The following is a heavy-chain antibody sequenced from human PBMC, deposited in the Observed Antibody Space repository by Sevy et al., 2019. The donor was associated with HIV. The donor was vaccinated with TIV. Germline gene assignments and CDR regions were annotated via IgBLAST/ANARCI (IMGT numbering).Heavy chain of an antibody. CDR1: GFTFSSYS. Sequence: GGSLRLSCAASGFTFSSYSMNWVRQAPGKGLEWVSTISGSGGSTYYADSVKGRFTISRDNAKNSLYLQMNSLRAEDTAVYYCARDKLVVVDSYYFDYWGQGTRVTVSS. CDR3: ARDKLVVVDSYYFDY. J-gene: IGHJ4*02. V-gene: IGHV3-23*01. CDR2: ISGSGGST. D-gene: IGHD3-22*01.